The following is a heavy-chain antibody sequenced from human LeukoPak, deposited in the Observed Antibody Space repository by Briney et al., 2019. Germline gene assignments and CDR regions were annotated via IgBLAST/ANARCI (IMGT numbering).Heavy chain of an antibody. D-gene: IGHD5-24*01. CDR3: ARALDGYNPPSPFDY. CDR2: ISSGGST. Sequence: PGGSLRLSCAASGFTFNNYAMSWVRQAPGKGLEWVSGISSGGSTYHADSVLGRFTISRDNSKNTLYLQMNSLRAEDTAVYYCARALDGYNPPSPFDYWGQGTLVTVSS. J-gene: IGHJ4*02. CDR1: GFTFNNYA. V-gene: IGHV3-23*01.